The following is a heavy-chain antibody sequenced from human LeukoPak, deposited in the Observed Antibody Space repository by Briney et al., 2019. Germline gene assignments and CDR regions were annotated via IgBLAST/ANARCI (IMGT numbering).Heavy chain of an antibody. D-gene: IGHD2-2*01. Sequence: VASVKVSCKASGYTFTDYCIHWVRQAPGQGLEWMGWINPNSGGTNYAQKFQGRVTMTRDTSISTAYMELRSLRSDDTAVYYCARTQVVPAPADPWGQGTLVTASS. J-gene: IGHJ5*02. V-gene: IGHV1-2*02. CDR2: INPNSGGT. CDR3: ARTQVVPAPADP. CDR1: GYTFTDYC.